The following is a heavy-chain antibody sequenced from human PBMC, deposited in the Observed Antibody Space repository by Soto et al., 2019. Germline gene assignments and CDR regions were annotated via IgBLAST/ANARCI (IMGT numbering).Heavy chain of an antibody. CDR1: GGSISSGGYY. V-gene: IGHV4-31*03. CDR3: ARGLGYCSGGSCYSYYGMDV. J-gene: IGHJ6*02. D-gene: IGHD2-15*01. CDR2: IYYSGST. Sequence: QVQLQESGPGLVKPSQTLSLTCTVSGGSISSGGYYWSWIRQHPGKGLEWIGYIYYSGSTYYNPSLKSRVTISVDTSKNQFSLKLSSVTAADTAVYYCARGLGYCSGGSCYSYYGMDVWGQGTTVTVSS.